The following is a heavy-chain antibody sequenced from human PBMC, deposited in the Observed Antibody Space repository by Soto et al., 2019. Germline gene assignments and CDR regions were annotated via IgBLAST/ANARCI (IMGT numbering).Heavy chain of an antibody. J-gene: IGHJ6*03. CDR2: FDPEDGET. CDR1: GYTLTELS. Sequence: ASVKVSCKVSGYTLTELSMHWVRQAPGKGLEWMGGFDPEDGETIYAQKFQGRVTMTEDTSTDTAYMELSSLRSEDTAVYYCARVLRERITIFGVVITKTPLGGYYYYMDVWGKGTTVTVSS. CDR3: ARVLRERITIFGVVITKTPLGGYYYYMDV. V-gene: IGHV1-24*01. D-gene: IGHD3-3*01.